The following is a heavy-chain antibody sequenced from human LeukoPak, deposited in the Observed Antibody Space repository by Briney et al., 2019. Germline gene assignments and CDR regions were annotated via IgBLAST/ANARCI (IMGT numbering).Heavy chain of an antibody. J-gene: IGHJ4*02. CDR3: AIGMVATSPFDY. Sequence: GGSLRLSCAASGFTFSSYWMHWVRQAPGKGPVWVSRINSDGSSTSYADSVKGRFTISRDNAKNTLYLQMNSLRAEDTAVYYCAIGMVATSPFDYWGQGTLVTVSS. V-gene: IGHV3-74*01. D-gene: IGHD5-12*01. CDR1: GFTFSSYW. CDR2: INSDGSST.